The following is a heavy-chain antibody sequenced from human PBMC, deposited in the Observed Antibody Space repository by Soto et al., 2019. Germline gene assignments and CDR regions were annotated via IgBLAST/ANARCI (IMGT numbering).Heavy chain of an antibody. CDR3: ARAFDSYYDFWSGYPAAFDI. J-gene: IGHJ3*02. CDR1: GGSISSYY. D-gene: IGHD3-3*01. CDR2: IYYSGST. V-gene: IGHV4-59*01. Sequence: SETLSLTCTVSGGSISSYYWSWIRQPPGKGLEWIGYIYYSGSTNYNPSLKSRVTISVDTSKNQFSLKLSSVTAADTAVYYCARAFDSYYDFWSGYPAAFDIWGQGTMVTVSS.